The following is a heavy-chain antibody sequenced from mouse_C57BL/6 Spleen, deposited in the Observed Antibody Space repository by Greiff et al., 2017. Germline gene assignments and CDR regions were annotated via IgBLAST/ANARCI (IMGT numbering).Heavy chain of an antibody. J-gene: IGHJ4*01. CDR2: IRNKANGYTT. D-gene: IGHD2-4*01. CDR3: ARFSIYYDYDMDY. V-gene: IGHV7-3*01. Sequence: EVKLMESGGGLVQPGGSLSLSCAASGFTFTDYYMSWVRQPPGKALEWLGFIRNKANGYTTEYSASVKGRFTISRDNSQSILYLQMNALRAEDSATYYCARFSIYYDYDMDYWGQGTSVTVSS. CDR1: GFTFTDYY.